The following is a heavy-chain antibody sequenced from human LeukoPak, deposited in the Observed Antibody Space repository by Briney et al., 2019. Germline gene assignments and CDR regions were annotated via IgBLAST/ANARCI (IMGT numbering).Heavy chain of an antibody. V-gene: IGHV4-34*01. J-gene: IGHJ4*02. CDR1: GGSFSGYY. CDR3: ARGVYYDILTGYYYFDY. CDR2: INHSGST. D-gene: IGHD3-9*01. Sequence: SGTLSLTCAVYGGSFSGYYWSWGRQPPGKGLEWGWEINHSGSTNYNPSLKSRVTIPIDPSKNPLYLQMSSVTAEDTAVYYCARGVYYDILTGYYYFDYWGQGTLVTVS.